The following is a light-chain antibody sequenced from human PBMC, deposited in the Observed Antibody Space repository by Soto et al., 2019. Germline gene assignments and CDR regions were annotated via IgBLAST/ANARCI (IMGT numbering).Light chain of an antibody. CDR2: KAS. Sequence: DIQMTQSPSTLSASVGDRVTITCRASQTINSWLAWYQQKPGKAPKLLMYKASTLESGVPSRFSGSGSGTAFTLTISSLQPDDFATYYCQQYNAYPLTFGGGTKVEI. CDR3: QQYNAYPLT. J-gene: IGKJ4*01. V-gene: IGKV1-5*03. CDR1: QTINSW.